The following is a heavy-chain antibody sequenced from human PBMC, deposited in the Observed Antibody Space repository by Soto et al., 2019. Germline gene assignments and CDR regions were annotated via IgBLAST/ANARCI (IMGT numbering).Heavy chain of an antibody. V-gene: IGHV3-30*18. CDR1: GFTFNNFG. CDR2: ISYDGSIK. CDR3: AKDRQGPKNGMDV. Sequence: GGSLRLSCAASGFTFNNFGIHWVRQAPGKGLEWVAVISYDGSIKYYEDSVKGRFTISRDNSKNTLYLQMNSLRAEDTAVYYCAKDRQGPKNGMDVWGQGTTVTVSS. J-gene: IGHJ6*02.